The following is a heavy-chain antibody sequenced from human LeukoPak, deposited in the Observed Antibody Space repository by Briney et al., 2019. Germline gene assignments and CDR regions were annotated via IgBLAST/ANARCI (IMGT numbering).Heavy chain of an antibody. CDR2: ISYDGSTK. J-gene: IGHJ4*02. CDR3: AGHFGAWHYFDY. V-gene: IGHV3-30*04. Sequence: GGSLRLSCAASGFTFSSYAIHWVRQAPGKGLEWVALISYDGSTKYSTDSVKGRFTISRDNSKNTLYLQMNSLRPEDTAVYYCAGHFGAWHYFDYWGQGTLVTVFS. D-gene: IGHD3-3*01. CDR1: GFTFSSYA.